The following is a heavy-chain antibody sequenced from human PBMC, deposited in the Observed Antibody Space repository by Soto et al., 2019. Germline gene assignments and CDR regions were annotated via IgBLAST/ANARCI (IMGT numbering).Heavy chain of an antibody. CDR1: GFTFSSYA. CDR2: ISGSGGST. V-gene: IGHV3-23*01. D-gene: IGHD3-10*01. Sequence: GGSLRLSCAASGFTFSSYAMSWVRQAPGKGLEWVSAISGSGGSTYYADSVKGRFTISRDNSKNTLYLQMNSLRAKDTAVYYCAKCKWFGDRSVPGMDVWGQGTTVTVSS. CDR3: AKCKWFGDRSVPGMDV. J-gene: IGHJ6*02.